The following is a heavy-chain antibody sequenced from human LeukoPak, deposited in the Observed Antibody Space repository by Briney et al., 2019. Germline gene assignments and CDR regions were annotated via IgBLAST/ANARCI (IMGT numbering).Heavy chain of an antibody. CDR1: GFTFSRYW. CDR2: IKQDGSEK. V-gene: IGHV3-7*03. J-gene: IGHJ4*02. Sequence: GGSLRLSCAASGFTFSRYWMSWVRQAPGKGLEWVANIKQDGSEKYYVDSVKGRFTISRDNAKNSLYLQMNSLRAEDSALYYCASSVGWALRYYFDYWGQGTLVTVSS. CDR3: ASSVGWALRYYFDY. D-gene: IGHD6-19*01.